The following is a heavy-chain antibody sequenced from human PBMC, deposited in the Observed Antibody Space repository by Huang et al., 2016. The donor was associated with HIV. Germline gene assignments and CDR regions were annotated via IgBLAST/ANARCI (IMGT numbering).Heavy chain of an antibody. CDR3: ATGFDVFFDF. J-gene: IGHJ4*02. CDR2: VDPESGET. D-gene: IGHD3-9*01. Sequence: QVQLVQSRAEVKKPGASVKVSCKVSEYTLTELSIHWVRQPPGKGLDWMGGVDPESGETIYAQKFQGRVTMTEDTSRETAFMELSGLRTEDTAVYYCATGFDVFFDFWGQGTLVTVSS. V-gene: IGHV1-24*01. CDR1: EYTLTELS.